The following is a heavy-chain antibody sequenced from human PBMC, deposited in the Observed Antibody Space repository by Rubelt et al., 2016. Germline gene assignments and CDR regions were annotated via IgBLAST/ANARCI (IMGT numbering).Heavy chain of an antibody. J-gene: IGHJ4*02. CDR3: ASGTVYFDN. CDR1: GGSISSYD. Sequence: QVQLQESGPGLVKPSETLSLTCTVSGGSISSYDWSWIRQPPGKGPVWIGVVYYTGSTHYNPSLKRRGTISAVRSKNQPSLNLSSVTAADTAAYYCASGTVYFDNWGQGTLVTVSS. D-gene: IGHD3/OR15-3a*01. CDR2: VYYTGST. V-gene: IGHV4-59*01.